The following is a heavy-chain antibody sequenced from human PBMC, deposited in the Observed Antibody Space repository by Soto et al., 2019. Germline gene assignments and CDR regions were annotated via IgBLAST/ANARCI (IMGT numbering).Heavy chain of an antibody. D-gene: IGHD3-3*01. V-gene: IGHV3-30-3*01. CDR2: ISCAGTST. CDR1: GFTLSSYA. CDR3: ARGPGHDGNEDYTFDS. Sequence: QVQLVESGGGVVQPGRSLRLSCAASGFTLSSYAMHGVRQAPGKGLEWVAVISCAGTSTYYADSVRCRFTISKDNSKDTVDLQRNSLRTEDRAVYHCARGPGHDGNEDYTFDSWGQGTLVTVSS. J-gene: IGHJ4*02.